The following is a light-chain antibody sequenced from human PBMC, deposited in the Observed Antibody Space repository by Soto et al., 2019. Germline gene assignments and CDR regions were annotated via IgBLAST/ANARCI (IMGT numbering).Light chain of an antibody. Sequence: QSVLTQPRSVSGCPGQSVTISCTGASGGVGGYDYVSWYQQHPGKAPRLMIHDVHKRPSGVPDRFSGSKSGNTASLTISGLQADDEADYYCCSYAGSYTFEVFGTGTKVTV. CDR3: CSYAGSYTFEV. V-gene: IGLV2-11*01. CDR1: SGGVGGYDY. CDR2: DVH. J-gene: IGLJ1*01.